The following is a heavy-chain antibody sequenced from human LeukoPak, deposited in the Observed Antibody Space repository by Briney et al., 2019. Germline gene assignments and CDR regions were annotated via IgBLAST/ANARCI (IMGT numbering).Heavy chain of an antibody. CDR2: IYPGDSDT. Sequence: PGESLKISCKGSGYSFTSYWIGWVRQMPGKGLEWMGIIYPGDSDTRYSPSFQGQVTISADKSISTAYLQWSSLKASDTAMYYCPRLGRSGTYYYYYSYMDVWGKGTTVTVSS. CDR1: GYSFTSYW. CDR3: PRLGRSGTYYYYYSYMDV. V-gene: IGHV5-51*01. D-gene: IGHD3-10*01. J-gene: IGHJ6*03.